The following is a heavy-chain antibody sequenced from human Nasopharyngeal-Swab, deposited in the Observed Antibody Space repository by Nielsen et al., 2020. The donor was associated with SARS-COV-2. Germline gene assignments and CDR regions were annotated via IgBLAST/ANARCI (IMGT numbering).Heavy chain of an antibody. Sequence: ASVKVSCKASGYTFTSYDINWVRQATGQGLEWMGWMNPNSGNTGYAQKFQGRVTITRNTSISTAYMELSSLRSEDTAVYYCARIELRYFDGVVSNGWFDPWGQGTLVTVSS. CDR2: MNPNSGNT. J-gene: IGHJ5*02. D-gene: IGHD3-9*01. CDR3: ARIELRYFDGVVSNGWFDP. V-gene: IGHV1-8*03. CDR1: GYTFTSYD.